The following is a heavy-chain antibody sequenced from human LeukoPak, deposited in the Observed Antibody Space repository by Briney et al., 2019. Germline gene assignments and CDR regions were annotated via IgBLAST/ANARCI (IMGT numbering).Heavy chain of an antibody. V-gene: IGHV3-23*01. D-gene: IGHD2-21*02. CDR2: INTSGGRT. J-gene: IGHJ4*02. Sequence: GGSLRLSCGASGFTFKNYGMNWVRQAPGKGLEWVSTINTSGGRTYYADSVKGRFTISRDNSKNTLYLQMNSPRAEDTAVYYCTRREDCGGDCPYYFDYWGQGTLVTVSS. CDR1: GFTFKNYG. CDR3: TRREDCGGDCPYYFDY.